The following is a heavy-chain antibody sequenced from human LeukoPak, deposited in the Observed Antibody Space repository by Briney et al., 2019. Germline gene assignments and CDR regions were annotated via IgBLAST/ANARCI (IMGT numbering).Heavy chain of an antibody. J-gene: IGHJ4*02. Sequence: GGSPRLSCAASGFTFSSYAMSWVRQAPGKGLEWVSAISGSGGSTYYADSVKGRFTISRDNSKNTLYLQMNSLRAEDTAVYYCAKGYRSWYYFDYWGQGTLVTVSS. CDR3: AKGYRSWYYFDY. V-gene: IGHV3-23*01. CDR2: ISGSGGST. D-gene: IGHD6-13*01. CDR1: GFTFSSYA.